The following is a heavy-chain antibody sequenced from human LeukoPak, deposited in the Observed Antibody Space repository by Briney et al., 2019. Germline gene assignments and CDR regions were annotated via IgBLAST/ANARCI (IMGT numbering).Heavy chain of an antibody. CDR1: GYTFTGYY. Sequence: GASVKVSCTASGYTFTGYYMHWVRQAPGQGLEWMGWINPNSGGTNYAQKFQGRVTMTRDTSISTAYMELSGLRSDDTAVYYCARVLGYCSSTSCYSYNWFDPWGQGTLVTVSS. D-gene: IGHD2-2*01. CDR2: INPNSGGT. J-gene: IGHJ5*02. V-gene: IGHV1-2*02. CDR3: ARVLGYCSSTSCYSYNWFDP.